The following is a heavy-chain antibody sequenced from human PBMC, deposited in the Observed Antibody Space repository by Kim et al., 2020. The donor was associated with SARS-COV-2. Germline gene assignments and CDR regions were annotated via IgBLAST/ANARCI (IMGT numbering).Heavy chain of an antibody. CDR2: ISSSSSTI. J-gene: IGHJ6*02. Sequence: GGSLRLSFAASGFTFSSYSMNWVRQAPGKGLEWVSYISSSSSTIYYADSVKGRFTISRDNAKNSLYLQMNSLRDEDTAVYYCSRDEGGDTAMYSLHGMDVCGQGTPVTVSS. CDR3: SRDEGGDTAMYSLHGMDV. CDR1: GFTFSSYS. V-gene: IGHV3-48*02. D-gene: IGHD5-18*01.